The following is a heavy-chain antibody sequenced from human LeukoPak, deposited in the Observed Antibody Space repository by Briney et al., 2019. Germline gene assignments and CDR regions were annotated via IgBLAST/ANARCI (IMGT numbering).Heavy chain of an antibody. CDR1: GGSISSSSYY. J-gene: IGHJ4*02. D-gene: IGHD6-19*01. CDR2: IYYSGST. CDR3: ARRYSYSSLPDY. V-gene: IGHV4-39*01. Sequence: SETLSLTCTVSGGSISSSSYYWGWIRQPPGKGLEWIGSIYYSGSTYYNPSLKSRVTISVDTSKNQFSLKLSSVTAADTAVYYCARRYSYSSLPDYWGQGTLVTVSS.